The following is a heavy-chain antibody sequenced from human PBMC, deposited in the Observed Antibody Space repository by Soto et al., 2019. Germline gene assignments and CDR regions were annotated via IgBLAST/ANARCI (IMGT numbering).Heavy chain of an antibody. D-gene: IGHD3-9*01. J-gene: IGHJ6*02. CDR1: GGTFSSYA. CDR2: IIPIFGTA. Sequence: ASVKVSCKASGGTFSSYAISRVRQAPGQGLEWMGGIIPIFGTANYAQKFQGRVTITADESTSTAYMELSSLRSEDTAVYYCARGILRYFDWLHSPDYYYYGMDVWGQGTTVTVSS. V-gene: IGHV1-69*13. CDR3: ARGILRYFDWLHSPDYYYYGMDV.